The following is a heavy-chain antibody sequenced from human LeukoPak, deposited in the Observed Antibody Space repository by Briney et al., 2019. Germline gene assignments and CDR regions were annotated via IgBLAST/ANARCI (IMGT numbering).Heavy chain of an antibody. J-gene: IGHJ4*02. D-gene: IGHD1-26*01. V-gene: IGHV4-34*01. CDR1: GGSISIYY. Sequence: NPSETQSLTYTVSGGSISIYYWSWIRQPPGKGLEWIGEINHSGSTNYHPSLKSRVTISVDTSENQFSLKLRSVTAADTAVYYCARGNTKPTYFDYWGQGTLVTVSS. CDR3: ARGNTKPTYFDY. CDR2: INHSGST.